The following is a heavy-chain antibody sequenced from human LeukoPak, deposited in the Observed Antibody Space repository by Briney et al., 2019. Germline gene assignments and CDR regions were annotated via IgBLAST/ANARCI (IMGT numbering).Heavy chain of an antibody. J-gene: IGHJ4*02. Sequence: PSGNPSPTCPVYGGAFSGYYWGWIRPPPREGLGGIGEINHSGSTNYNPSLKSRVTISVDTSKNQFPLKLSSVTAADTAVYYCARAGWLRTKGYFDYWGQGTLVTVSS. CDR2: INHSGST. D-gene: IGHD5-12*01. V-gene: IGHV4-34*01. CDR3: ARAGWLRTKGYFDY. CDR1: GGAFSGYY.